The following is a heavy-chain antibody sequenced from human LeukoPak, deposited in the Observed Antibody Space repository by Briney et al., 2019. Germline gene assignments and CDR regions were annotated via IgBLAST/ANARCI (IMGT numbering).Heavy chain of an antibody. V-gene: IGHV3-23*01. CDR2: ISKSGGHT. D-gene: IGHD3-16*01. Sequence: GGSLRLSSAVSGLTFDDYAMSWVRQAPGRGLEWVSAISKSGGHTYYTPSAKGRFTIYRDNSKNTQYLQMNSLRAEDTAVYYCATSWGPDTSAFRWGRDGMDVWGQGTTVIVSS. CDR1: GLTFDDYA. CDR3: ATSWGPDTSAFRWGRDGMDV. J-gene: IGHJ6*02.